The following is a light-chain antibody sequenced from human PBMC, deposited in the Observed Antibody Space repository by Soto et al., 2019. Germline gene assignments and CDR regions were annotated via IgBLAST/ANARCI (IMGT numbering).Light chain of an antibody. CDR1: SSDSGGHDD. V-gene: IGLV2-14*03. CDR3: CSYTSHWTPYV. Sequence: QSGLREPASGSGSPGKAITISCTGTSSDSGGHDDVSWYQQHPGKVRKVLIYGVTDRPSGVSNRFSGSKSGNVASLTISGLQAEDEADYYCCSYTSHWTPYVFGTGTKVTVL. J-gene: IGLJ1*01. CDR2: GVT.